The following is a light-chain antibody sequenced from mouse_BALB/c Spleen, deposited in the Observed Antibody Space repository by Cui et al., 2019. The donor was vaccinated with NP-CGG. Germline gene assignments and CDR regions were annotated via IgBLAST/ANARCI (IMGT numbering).Light chain of an antibody. Sequence: AVLTQASTLTTSPGETVTFTCRSSTGAVTTSNYANWVQEKPDHLFTGLIGGTNNRVPGVPARFSGSLIGDKAALTITGAQTEDEAIYFCALWYSNHWVFGGGTKLTVL. CDR2: GTN. V-gene: IGLV1*01. J-gene: IGLJ1*01. CDR3: ALWYSNHWV. CDR1: TGAVTTSNY.